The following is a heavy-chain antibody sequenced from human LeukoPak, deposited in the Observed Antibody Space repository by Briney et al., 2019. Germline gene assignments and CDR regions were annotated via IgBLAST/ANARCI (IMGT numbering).Heavy chain of an antibody. CDR1: GFTFSSDW. CDR3: ARNSEGFGELLGIDAFDI. CDR2: IKQDGSEK. Sequence: GGSLTLSCALAGFTFSSDWVGWVRQAPGRGLEWVGNIKQDGSEKYYVDSVKGRFTISRDNAKNSLYLQMNSLRAEDTAVYYCARNSEGFGELLGIDAFDIWGQGTMVTVSS. V-gene: IGHV3-7*01. D-gene: IGHD3-10*01. J-gene: IGHJ3*02.